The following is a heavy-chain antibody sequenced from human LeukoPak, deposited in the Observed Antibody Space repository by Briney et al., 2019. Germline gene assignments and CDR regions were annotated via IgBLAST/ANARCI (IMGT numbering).Heavy chain of an antibody. CDR1: GGSISDYY. Sequence: PETLSLTCTVSGGSISDYYWTWIRQPPGKGLEWIGCIYYSGTTNYNPSLKSRVTISVDTSKNQFSLNLSSVTAADTAIYYCARRRATNPQYYFDYWGQGTLVTVSS. D-gene: IGHD5-12*01. J-gene: IGHJ4*02. CDR2: IYYSGTT. CDR3: ARRRATNPQYYFDY. V-gene: IGHV4-59*08.